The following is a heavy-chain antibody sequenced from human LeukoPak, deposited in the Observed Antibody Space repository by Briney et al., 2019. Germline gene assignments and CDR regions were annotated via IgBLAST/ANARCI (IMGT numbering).Heavy chain of an antibody. CDR3: ARVVVAPPHNYYYYYGMDV. CDR1: GGSFSGYY. D-gene: IGHD2-15*01. Sequence: SETLSLTCAVYGGSFSGYYWSWIRQPPGKGLEWIGEINHSGNTNYNPSLKSRVTISVDTSKNQFSLKLSSVTAADTAVYYCARVVVAPPHNYYYYYGMDVWGKGTTVTVSS. CDR2: INHSGNT. J-gene: IGHJ6*04. V-gene: IGHV4-34*01.